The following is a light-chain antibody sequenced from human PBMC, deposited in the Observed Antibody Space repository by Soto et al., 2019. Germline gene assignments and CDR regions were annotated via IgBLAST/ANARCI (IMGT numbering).Light chain of an antibody. Sequence: DIQMTQSPSSLSASVGDRVTITCRASQGISNSLAWYQQKPGKVPKLLIYAASILQSGVPSRFSGSGSGTDXXLTIXXXXPEXVXXYXXXXYNSAPWTFGQGTKVEIK. CDR3: XXYNSAPWT. CDR1: QGISNS. CDR2: AAS. V-gene: IGKV1-27*01. J-gene: IGKJ1*01.